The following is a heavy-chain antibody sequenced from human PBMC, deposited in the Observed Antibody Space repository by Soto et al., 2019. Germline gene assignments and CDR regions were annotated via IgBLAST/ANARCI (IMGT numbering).Heavy chain of an antibody. V-gene: IGHV2-5*02. CDR3: AHSHYRGVIPNPFDY. Sequence: SGPTLVNPTQTLTLTCTVSGISLSTTGVGVAWIRQPPGKALEWLAVIYWADDKEYSPSLKNRLTITKDTSKNQVVLVMTNMDRVDTATYYCAHSHYRGVIPNPFDYWGQGTPVTVSS. D-gene: IGHD3-10*01. CDR1: GISLSTTGVG. J-gene: IGHJ4*02. CDR2: IYWADDK.